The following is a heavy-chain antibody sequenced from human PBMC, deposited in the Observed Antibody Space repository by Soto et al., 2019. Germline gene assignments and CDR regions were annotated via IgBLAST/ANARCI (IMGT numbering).Heavy chain of an antibody. CDR3: AKDWAYPYYYYGMDV. CDR1: GFTFSSYA. V-gene: IGHV3-23*01. J-gene: IGHJ6*02. D-gene: IGHD3-16*01. CDR2: ISGSGGST. Sequence: EVQLLESGGGLVQPGGSLRLSCAASGFTFSSYAMSWVRQAPGKGLEWVSAISGSGGSTYYADSVKGRFTISRDNSKKALYLQMNSLRAEDTAVYYCAKDWAYPYYYYGMDVWGQGTTVTVSS.